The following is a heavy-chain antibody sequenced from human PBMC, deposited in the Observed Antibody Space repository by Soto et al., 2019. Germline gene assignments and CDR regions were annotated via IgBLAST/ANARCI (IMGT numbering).Heavy chain of an antibody. D-gene: IGHD1-1*01. J-gene: IGHJ4*02. Sequence: EVQLVESGGGLVQPGGSPKLSCAASGFTFSGSAMHWVRQASGKGLEWVGRIRSKANSYATAYAASVKGRFTISRDDSKNTAYLQMNSLKTEDTAVYYCTRLSGTGDYWGQGTLVTVSS. CDR3: TRLSGTGDY. CDR1: GFTFSGSA. CDR2: IRSKANSYAT. V-gene: IGHV3-73*01.